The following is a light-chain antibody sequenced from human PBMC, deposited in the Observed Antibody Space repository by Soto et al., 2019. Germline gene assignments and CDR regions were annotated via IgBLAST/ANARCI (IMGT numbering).Light chain of an antibody. CDR1: SSDVGAYTS. Sequence: QSALTQPASVSGSPGQSITISCTGSSSDVGAYTSVSWYQQHPGKAPKLMIYEVSNWPSGVSRRFSGSKSGTTASLTISGLQTEDEAEYYCTSYTSSSTYVFGTGTKVTV. J-gene: IGLJ1*01. V-gene: IGLV2-14*01. CDR2: EVS. CDR3: TSYTSSSTYV.